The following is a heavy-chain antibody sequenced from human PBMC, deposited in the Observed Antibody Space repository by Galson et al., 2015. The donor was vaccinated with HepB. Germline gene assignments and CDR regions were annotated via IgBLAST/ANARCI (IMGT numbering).Heavy chain of an antibody. J-gene: IGHJ4*02. Sequence: SLRLSCAASGFTFSSYGMSWVRQAPGKGLEWVSYISTGSSTKYYADSAKGRLTISRDNAKSSLYLQLNSLRDEDTAVYYCARSLGRRGVDPQPYYFDYWGQGTLVTVSS. D-gene: IGHD3-10*01. V-gene: IGHV3-48*02. CDR2: ISTGSSTK. CDR3: ARSLGRRGVDPQPYYFDY. CDR1: GFTFSSYG.